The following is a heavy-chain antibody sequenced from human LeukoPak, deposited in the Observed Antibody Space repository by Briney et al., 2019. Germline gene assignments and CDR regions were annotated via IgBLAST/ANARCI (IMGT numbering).Heavy chain of an antibody. J-gene: IGHJ1*01. CDR3: AKVGYSSSWGEEYFQH. V-gene: IGHV3-23*01. CDR1: GFTFSSYA. Sequence: GSLRLSCAASGFTFSSYAMSWVRPAPGKGLEWVSAISGSGGSTYYADSVKGRFTISRDNSKNTLYLQMNSLRAEDTAVYYCAKVGYSSSWGEEYFQHWGQGTLVTVSS. D-gene: IGHD6-13*01. CDR2: ISGSGGST.